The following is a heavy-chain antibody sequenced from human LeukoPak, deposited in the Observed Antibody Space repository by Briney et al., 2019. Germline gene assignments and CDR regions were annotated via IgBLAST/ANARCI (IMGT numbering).Heavy chain of an antibody. CDR1: GGSISSYY. CDR2: IYHSGST. V-gene: IGHV4-59*12. D-gene: IGHD5-18*01. Sequence: SETLSLTCTVSGGSISSYYWSWIRQPPGKGLEWIGYIYHSGSTYYNPSLKSRVTISVDRSKNQFSLKLSSVTAADTAVYYCARGARDTAMAPLPFVDWGQGTLVTVSS. CDR3: ARGARDTAMAPLPFVD. J-gene: IGHJ4*02.